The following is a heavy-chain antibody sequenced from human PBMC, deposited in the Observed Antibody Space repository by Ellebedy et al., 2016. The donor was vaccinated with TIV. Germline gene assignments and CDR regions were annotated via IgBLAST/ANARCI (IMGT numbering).Heavy chain of an antibody. D-gene: IGHD5-12*01. CDR3: AKLIQHTDREAVDI. J-gene: IGHJ3*02. V-gene: IGHV3-30*02. Sequence: PGGSLRLSCAASGFTFRSYGMYWVRQAPGKGLEWAAFIQYDESDKHYTDSVKGRFTISRDNSKNTLYLQMNSLRAEDTAVYYCAKLIQHTDREAVDIWGQGTMVTVSS. CDR1: GFTFRSYG. CDR2: IQYDESDK.